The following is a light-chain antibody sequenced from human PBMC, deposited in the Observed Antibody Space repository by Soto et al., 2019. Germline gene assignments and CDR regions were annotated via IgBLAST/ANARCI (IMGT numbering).Light chain of an antibody. J-gene: IGKJ5*01. Sequence: DIQMTQSPSSVSASVGDRVTITCRASQGISSWLGWYQQKPGKAPKLLIYAASSLQSGVPSRFSGSGSGTDFTLTISSLQPEDFATYYCHQANSFRPNFGQGTRLEIK. CDR1: QGISSW. CDR3: HQANSFRPN. V-gene: IGKV1D-12*01. CDR2: AAS.